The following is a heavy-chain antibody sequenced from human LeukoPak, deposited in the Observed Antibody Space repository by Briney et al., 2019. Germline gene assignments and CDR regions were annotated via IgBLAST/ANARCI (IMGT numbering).Heavy chain of an antibody. J-gene: IGHJ3*02. CDR2: IIPIFGTA. V-gene: IGHV1-69*05. CDR1: GGTFSSYA. CDR3: ARGITMIENAFDI. Sequence: SVKVSCKASGGTFSSYAISWVRQAPGQGLEWMGGIIPIFGTANYAQKFQGRVTITTDESTSTAYVELSSLRSEDTAVYYCARGITMIENAFDIWGQGTMVTVSS. D-gene: IGHD3-22*01.